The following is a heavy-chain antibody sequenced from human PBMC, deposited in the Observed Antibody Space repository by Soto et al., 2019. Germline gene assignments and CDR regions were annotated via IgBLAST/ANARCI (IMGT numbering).Heavy chain of an antibody. J-gene: IGHJ5*02. CDR2: VIPILGMA. D-gene: IGHD2-2*01. Sequence: QVQLVQSGAEVKKPGSSVKVSCEASGGTFSSYSFSWVRQAPGQGLEWMGRVIPILGMANYAQKFQGRVTITADKTTSTVYREMSSVRSEDTAVYYCARGGAVVVPGAVDRHNWFDPWGQGTLVTVSS. CDR1: GGTFSSYS. V-gene: IGHV1-69*02. CDR3: ARGGAVVVPGAVDRHNWFDP.